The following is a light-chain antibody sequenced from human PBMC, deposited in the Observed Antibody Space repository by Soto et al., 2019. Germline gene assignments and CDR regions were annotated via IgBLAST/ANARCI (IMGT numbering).Light chain of an antibody. CDR1: SSDVGGYNY. Sequence: ALTQPPSASGSPGQSVTISCTGTSSDVGGYNYVSWYQQYPGRAPKLMIYEVTKRPSGVPDRFSGSKSGNTASLTVSGLQAEYEADYYCSSYAASNNFYFVFGGGTKVTVL. CDR3: SSYAASNNFYFV. CDR2: EVT. J-gene: IGLJ3*02. V-gene: IGLV2-8*01.